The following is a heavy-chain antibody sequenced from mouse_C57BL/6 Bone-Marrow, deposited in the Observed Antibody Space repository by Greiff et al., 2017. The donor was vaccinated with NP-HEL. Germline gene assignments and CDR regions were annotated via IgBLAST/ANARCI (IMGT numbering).Heavy chain of an antibody. CDR2: IYPGSGST. Sequence: VQLQQPGAELVKPGASVTLSCKASGYTFTSYWITWVKQTPGQGLEWIGDIYPGSGSTNYNEKFKSKATLTVDTSSSTAYMQLSSLTSEDSAGYYRAIEGYGSSPLDYWGQGTTLTVSS. CDR1: GYTFTSYW. J-gene: IGHJ2*01. CDR3: AIEGYGSSPLDY. V-gene: IGHV1-55*01. D-gene: IGHD1-1*01.